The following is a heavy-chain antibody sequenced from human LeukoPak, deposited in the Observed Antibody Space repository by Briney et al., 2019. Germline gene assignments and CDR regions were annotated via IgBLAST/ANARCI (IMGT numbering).Heavy chain of an antibody. CDR2: ISTSSATI. CDR1: GFTFSDYS. J-gene: IGHJ4*02. Sequence: GGSLRLSCVASGFTFSDYSMNWVRQAPGKGLEWVSYISTSSATIYYADSVKGRFTISRDNAKNSLFLQMSSLRAEDTAVYYCARDASTRCYLCEVDYWGQGTLVTVSS. V-gene: IGHV3-48*01. CDR3: ARDASTRCYLCEVDY. D-gene: IGHD2-2*01.